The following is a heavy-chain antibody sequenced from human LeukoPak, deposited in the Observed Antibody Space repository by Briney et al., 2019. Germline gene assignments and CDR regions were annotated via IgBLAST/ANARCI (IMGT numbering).Heavy chain of an antibody. CDR3: ARVYFLGSSSWYFDY. J-gene: IGHJ4*02. D-gene: IGHD6-6*01. Sequence: GGSLRLSCAASGFTVSSNYMSWVRQAPGKGLEWVSVIYSGGSTYYADSVKGRFTFSRDNSKNTLYLQMNSLRAEDTAVYYCARVYFLGSSSWYFDYWGQGTLVTVSS. CDR2: IYSGGST. CDR1: GFTVSSNY. V-gene: IGHV3-66*01.